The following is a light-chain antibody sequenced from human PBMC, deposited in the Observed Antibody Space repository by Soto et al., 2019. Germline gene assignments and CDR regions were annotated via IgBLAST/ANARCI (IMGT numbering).Light chain of an antibody. J-gene: IGKJ1*01. CDR1: QTISSW. CDR3: QQYNNWPSWT. V-gene: IGKV1-5*03. Sequence: DIQMTQSPSTLSGSVGDRVTITCRASQTISSWLAWYQQKPGKAPKLLIYKASTLKSGVPSRFSGSGSGTEFTLTISSLQPDDFAVYYCQQYNNWPSWTFGQGTKVEIK. CDR2: KAS.